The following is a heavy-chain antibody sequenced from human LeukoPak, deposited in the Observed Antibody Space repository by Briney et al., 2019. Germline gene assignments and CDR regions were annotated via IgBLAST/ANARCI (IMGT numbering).Heavy chain of an antibody. CDR3: ARGYYDFWSGYYKPPYYFDY. CDR2: INSDGSST. D-gene: IGHD3-3*01. Sequence: GGSLRLSCAASGFTFSSYAMIWVRQAPGKGLVWVSRINSDGSSTSYADSVKGRFTISRDNAKNTLYLQMNSLRAEDTAVYYCARGYYDFWSGYYKPPYYFDYWGQGTLVTVSS. V-gene: IGHV3-74*01. J-gene: IGHJ4*02. CDR1: GFTFSSYA.